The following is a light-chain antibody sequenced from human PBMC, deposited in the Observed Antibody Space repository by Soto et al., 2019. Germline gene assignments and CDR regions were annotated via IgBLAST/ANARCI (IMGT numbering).Light chain of an antibody. J-gene: IGKJ5*01. Sequence: DIQVTQSPSSVSASVGDSVTITCRASQDIRTRLAWYQQKPGKAPKVLIYAASTLEAGVPLRFSGSGYGTDFTLTISGLQPEDFATYYCQQANSFPLSFGQGTRLEMK. V-gene: IGKV1-12*01. CDR3: QQANSFPLS. CDR1: QDIRTR. CDR2: AAS.